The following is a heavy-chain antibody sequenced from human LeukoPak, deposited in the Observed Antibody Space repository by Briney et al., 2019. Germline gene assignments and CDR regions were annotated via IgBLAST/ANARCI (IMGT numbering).Heavy chain of an antibody. V-gene: IGHV3-30-3*01. Sequence: GGSLRLSCAASGFTFSSYAMHWVRQAPGKGLEWVAVMSYDGSNKYYADSVKGRFTISRDNSKNTLYLQMNSLSAEDTAVYYCASPVGYSYDYWGQGTLVTVSS. CDR3: ASPVGYSYDY. J-gene: IGHJ4*02. CDR2: MSYDGSNK. CDR1: GFTFSSYA. D-gene: IGHD5-18*01.